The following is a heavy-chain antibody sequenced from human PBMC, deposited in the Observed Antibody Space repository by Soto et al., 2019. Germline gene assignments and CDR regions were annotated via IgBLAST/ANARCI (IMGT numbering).Heavy chain of an antibody. V-gene: IGHV1-18*01. CDR1: GYTFTSYG. CDR2: ISAYNGNT. J-gene: IGHJ5*02. CDR3: ARKYSSSSKVWFDP. D-gene: IGHD6-6*01. Sequence: APVKVSCKASGYTFTSYGISWVRQAPGQGLEWMGWISAYNGNTNYAQKLQGRVTMTTDTSTSTAYMELRSLRSDDTAVYYCARKYSSSSKVWFDPWGQGTLVTVSS.